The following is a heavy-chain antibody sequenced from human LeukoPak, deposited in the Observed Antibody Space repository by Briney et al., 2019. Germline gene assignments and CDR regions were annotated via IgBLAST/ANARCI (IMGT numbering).Heavy chain of an antibody. CDR1: GFTFSSYS. CDR3: ARDRSDSSGYYYAKMKLGQYHPLDY. J-gene: IGHJ4*02. D-gene: IGHD3-22*01. V-gene: IGHV3-21*01. Sequence: GGSLRLSCAASGFTFSSYSMNWVRQAPGKGLEWVSSISSSSSCIYYADSVKGRFTISRDNAKNSPYLQMNSLRAEDTAVYYCARDRSDSSGYYYAKMKLGQYHPLDYWGQGTLVTVSS. CDR2: ISSSSSCI.